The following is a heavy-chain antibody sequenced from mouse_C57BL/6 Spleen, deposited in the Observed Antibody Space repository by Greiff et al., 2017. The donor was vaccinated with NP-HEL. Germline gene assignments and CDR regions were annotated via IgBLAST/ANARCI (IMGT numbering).Heavy chain of an antibody. Sequence: EVKLMESGEGLVKPGGSLKLSCAASGFTFSSYAMSWVRQTPEKRLEWVAYISSGGDYIYYADTVKGRFTISRDNARNTLYLQMSSLKSEDTAMYYCTRDYDRVFAYWGQGTLVTVSA. V-gene: IGHV5-9-1*02. D-gene: IGHD2-4*01. J-gene: IGHJ3*01. CDR2: ISSGGDYI. CDR3: TRDYDRVFAY. CDR1: GFTFSSYA.